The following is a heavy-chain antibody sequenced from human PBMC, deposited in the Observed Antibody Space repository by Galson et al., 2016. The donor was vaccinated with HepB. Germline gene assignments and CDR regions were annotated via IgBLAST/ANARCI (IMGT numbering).Heavy chain of an antibody. CDR1: GYTFTGYQ. CDR3: AGGGTASALDY. V-gene: IGHV1-2*02. CDR2: INPNSGVT. D-gene: IGHD3-16*01. Sequence: SVKVSCKASGYTFTGYQVHWARQAPGQGLEWMGWINPNSGVTIYAQKFQGRVTMTRDTSINAAHMELSSLTSDDTGVYYCAGGGTASALDYWGQGTLVTVSS. J-gene: IGHJ4*02.